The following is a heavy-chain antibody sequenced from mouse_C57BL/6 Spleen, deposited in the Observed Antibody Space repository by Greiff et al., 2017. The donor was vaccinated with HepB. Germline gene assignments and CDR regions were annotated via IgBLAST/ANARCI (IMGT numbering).Heavy chain of an antibody. V-gene: IGHV1-55*01. D-gene: IGHD2-5*01. J-gene: IGHJ2*01. CDR2: IYPGSGST. CDR3: ARSTIVTTTCFDY. Sequence: QVQLQQSGAELVKPGASVKMSCKASGYTFTSYWITWVKQRPGQGLEWIGDIYPGSGSTNYNEKFKSKATLTVDTSSSTAYMQLSSLTSEDSAVYYCARSTIVTTTCFDYWGQGTTLTVSS. CDR1: GYTFTSYW.